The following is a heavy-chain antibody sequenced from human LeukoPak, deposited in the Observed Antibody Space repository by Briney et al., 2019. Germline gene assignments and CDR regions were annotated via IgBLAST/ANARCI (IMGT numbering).Heavy chain of an antibody. V-gene: IGHV4-59*01. J-gene: IGHJ2*01. D-gene: IGHD3-22*01. CDR3: ARDRNYYDSSGYLNWYFDL. CDR2: IYYSGST. Sequence: SETLSLTCTVSGGSISSYFWSWIRQPPGKELEWIGYIYYSGSTNYNPSLKSRVTISLDTSKNQFSLKLSSVTAADTAVYYCARDRNYYDSSGYLNWYFDLWGRGTLVTVSP. CDR1: GGSISSYF.